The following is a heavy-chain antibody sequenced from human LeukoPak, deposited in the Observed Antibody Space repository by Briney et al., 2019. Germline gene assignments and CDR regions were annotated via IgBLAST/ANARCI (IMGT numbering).Heavy chain of an antibody. D-gene: IGHD5-24*01. J-gene: IGHJ5*02. Sequence: ASVKVSCKAVGYTFASSGISWVRQAPGQGLEWMGWISPHNGNTNYAQKIEGRVSMTTDTSTGTAYMELRSLRFDDTAVYYCARGDGGNWGKGGGGESWGQGTLVTVSS. V-gene: IGHV1-18*01. CDR2: ISPHNGNT. CDR1: GYTFASSG. CDR3: ARGDGGNWGKGGGGES.